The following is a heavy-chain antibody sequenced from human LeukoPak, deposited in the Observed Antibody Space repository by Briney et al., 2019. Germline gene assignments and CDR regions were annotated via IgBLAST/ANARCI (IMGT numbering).Heavy chain of an antibody. CDR3: TRLQWFGDPNAFDI. CDR1: GFTFSSYA. V-gene: IGHV3-23*01. J-gene: IGHJ3*02. CDR2: ISGSGGST. D-gene: IGHD3-10*01. Sequence: PGGSLRLSCAASGFTFSSYAMSWVRQAPGKGQEWVSAISGSGGSTYYADSVKGRSTISRDNSKNTLYLQMNSLRAEDTAVCYCTRLQWFGDPNAFDIWGQGTMVTVSS.